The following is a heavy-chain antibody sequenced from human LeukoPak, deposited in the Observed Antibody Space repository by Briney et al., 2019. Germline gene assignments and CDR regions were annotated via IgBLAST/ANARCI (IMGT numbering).Heavy chain of an antibody. Sequence: PSETLSLTCTVSGSSISSYYWSWIRQPPGKGLEWIGYIYYSGSTNYNPSLKSRVTISVDTSKNQFSLKLSSVTAADTAVYYCARVSRGRSGPYNWFDPWGQGTLVTVSS. J-gene: IGHJ5*02. CDR2: IYYSGST. CDR3: ARVSRGRSGPYNWFDP. CDR1: GSSISSYY. V-gene: IGHV4-59*01. D-gene: IGHD2-15*01.